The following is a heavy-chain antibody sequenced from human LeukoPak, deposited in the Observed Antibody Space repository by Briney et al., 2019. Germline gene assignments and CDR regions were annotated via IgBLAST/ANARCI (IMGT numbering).Heavy chain of an antibody. D-gene: IGHD4-17*01. CDR3: ARDLYGDYAFDY. V-gene: IGHV3-21*01. CDR1: GFTFSSYS. Sequence: GGSLRLSCAASGFTFSSYSMSWVRQAPGKGLEWVSSISSSSSYIYYADSVTGRFTISRDNAKNSLYLQMNSLRAEDTAVYYCARDLYGDYAFDYWGQGTLVTVSS. J-gene: IGHJ4*02. CDR2: ISSSSSYI.